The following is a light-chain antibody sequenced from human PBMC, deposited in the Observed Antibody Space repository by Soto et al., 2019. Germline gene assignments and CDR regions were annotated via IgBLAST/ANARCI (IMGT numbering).Light chain of an antibody. J-gene: IGLJ2*01. CDR3: QSYDNTLSGLVL. CDR1: SSNIGAGYD. CDR2: TNN. Sequence: QLVLTQPPSVSGAPGQRVSISCTGSSSNIGAGYDVHWYQQLPGTAPKLLIYTNNIRPSRVPDRFSGSKSGTSASLAITGLQAEDEADYYCQSYDNTLSGLVLFGGGTKVTVL. V-gene: IGLV1-40*01.